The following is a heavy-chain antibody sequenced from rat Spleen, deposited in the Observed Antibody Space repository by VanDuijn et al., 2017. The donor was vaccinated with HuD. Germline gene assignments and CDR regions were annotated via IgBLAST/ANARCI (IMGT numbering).Heavy chain of an antibody. CDR2: ISYEGSST. D-gene: IGHD1-9*01. J-gene: IGHJ2*01. Sequence: EVQLVESDGGLVQPGRSLKLSCAASGFTFSDYYMAWVRQAPKKGLEWVASISYEGSSTYYGDSVKGRFTISRHNAENTVYLQMDSLRSEDTATYYCTTDLTYYGYNPRSDYWGQGVMVTVSS. CDR1: GFTFSDYY. V-gene: IGHV5-20*01. CDR3: TTDLTYYGYNPRSDY.